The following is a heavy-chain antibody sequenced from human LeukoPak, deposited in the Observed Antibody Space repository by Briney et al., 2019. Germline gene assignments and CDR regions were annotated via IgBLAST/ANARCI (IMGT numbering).Heavy chain of an antibody. Sequence: SETLSLTGAVSGYSISSGYYWGWIRQPPGKGLEWIGSIYHSGSTYYNPSLKSRVTISVDTSKNQFSLKLSSVTAADTAVYYCARDLYSSSWYQTQYFDYWGQGTLVTVSS. V-gene: IGHV4-38-2*02. CDR2: IYHSGST. D-gene: IGHD6-13*01. CDR3: ARDLYSSSWYQTQYFDY. CDR1: GYSISSGYY. J-gene: IGHJ4*02.